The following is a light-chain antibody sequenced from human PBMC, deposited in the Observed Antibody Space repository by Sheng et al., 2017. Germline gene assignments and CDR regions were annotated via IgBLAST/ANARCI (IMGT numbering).Light chain of an antibody. CDR2: DVS. V-gene: IGLV2-14*03. J-gene: IGLJ1*01. CDR1: SSDVGDYNY. CDR3: SSYTNSGTFXV. Sequence: QSALTQPASVSGSPGQSITISCTGTSSDVGDYNYVSWYQQHPGKAPKLMIYDVSNRPSGVSNRFSGSKSGNTASLTISGLQAEDEADYYCSSYTNSGTFXVFGTGTKVTV.